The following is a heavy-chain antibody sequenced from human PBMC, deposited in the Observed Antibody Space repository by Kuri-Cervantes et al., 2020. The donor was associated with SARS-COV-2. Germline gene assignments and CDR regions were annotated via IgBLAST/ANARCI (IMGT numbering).Heavy chain of an antibody. J-gene: IGHJ4*02. CDR1: GYTFTGYY. D-gene: IGHD3-22*01. V-gene: IGHV1-46*01. CDR2: INPSGGST. CDR3: ARDYYDSSGPLF. Sequence: ASVKVSCKASGYTFTGYYMHWVRQAPGQGLEWMGIINPSGGSTSYAQKFQGRVTMTRDTSTSTVYMDMSSLRSEDTDVYYCARDYYDSSGPLFWGQGTLVTVSS.